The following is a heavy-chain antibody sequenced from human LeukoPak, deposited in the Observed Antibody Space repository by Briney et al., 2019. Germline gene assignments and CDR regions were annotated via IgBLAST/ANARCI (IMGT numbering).Heavy chain of an antibody. CDR1: GFTFDDYA. Sequence: GGSLRLSCAASGFTFDDYAMHWVRQAPGKGLEWVSGICWNSGSIGYADSVKARFTISRDNAKNSLYLQMNSLRAEDTALYYCAKATPQYYGSGHFDYWGQGTLVTVSS. J-gene: IGHJ4*02. V-gene: IGHV3-9*01. CDR2: ICWNSGSI. CDR3: AKATPQYYGSGHFDY. D-gene: IGHD3-10*01.